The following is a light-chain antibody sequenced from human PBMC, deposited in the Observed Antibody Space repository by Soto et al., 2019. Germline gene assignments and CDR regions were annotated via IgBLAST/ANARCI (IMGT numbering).Light chain of an antibody. CDR3: TSYTTSITYV. J-gene: IGLJ1*01. V-gene: IGLV2-14*03. Sequence: QSVLTQPPPLSGSPGQSITISCTGNNSYFGDFNYVFWYQQHPGKAPKLLIYDVSNRPSGVSNRFSGSKSGDTASLTISGLQAEDEADYYCTSYTTSITYVFGTGTKVTVL. CDR1: NSYFGDFNY. CDR2: DVS.